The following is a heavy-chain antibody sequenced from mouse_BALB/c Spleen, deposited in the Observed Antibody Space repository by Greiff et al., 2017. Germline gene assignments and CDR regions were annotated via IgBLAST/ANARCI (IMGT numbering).Heavy chain of an antibody. V-gene: IGHV14-3*02. D-gene: IGHD2-3*01. J-gene: IGHJ3*01. CDR1: GFNIKDTY. CDR3: ARESLQWLLRAWFAY. Sequence: EVQLQQSGAELVKPGASVKLSCTASGFNIKDTYMHWVKQRPEQGLEWIGRIDPANGNTKYDPKFQGKVTITADTSSNTAYLQLSSLTSEDTAVYYGARESLQWLLRAWFAYWGQGTLVTVSA. CDR2: IDPANGNT.